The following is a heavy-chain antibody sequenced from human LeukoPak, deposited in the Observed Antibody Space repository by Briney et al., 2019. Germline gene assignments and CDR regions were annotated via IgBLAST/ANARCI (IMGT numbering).Heavy chain of an antibody. CDR1: GGTFIGYT. CDR3: ARERYYDSSGYHPSHYFDS. V-gene: IGHV1-69*08. Sequence: SVTVSCKASGGTFIGYTITWVRQAPGQGLEWMGMIIPGIGKVNYAQKFQGRVTISAHKSANTVYMELSSLRSEDTAMYYCARERYYDSSGYHPSHYFDSRGKGTLVTVSS. CDR2: IIPGIGKV. D-gene: IGHD3-22*01. J-gene: IGHJ4*02.